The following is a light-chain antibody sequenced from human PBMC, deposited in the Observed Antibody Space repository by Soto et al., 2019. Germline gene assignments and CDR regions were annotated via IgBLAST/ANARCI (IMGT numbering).Light chain of an antibody. V-gene: IGLV1-40*01. CDR1: SSNIGADYN. CDR3: QSYDTGLRGMI. Sequence: QSELTQPPSVSGAPGQRVTISCTGTSSNIGADYNVHWYRQLPGTAPKILIYGNNHRPSGVPDRFSGSKSGPSASLAITGLQTEDEADYYCQSYDTGLRGMIFGGGTKLTVL. CDR2: GNN. J-gene: IGLJ2*01.